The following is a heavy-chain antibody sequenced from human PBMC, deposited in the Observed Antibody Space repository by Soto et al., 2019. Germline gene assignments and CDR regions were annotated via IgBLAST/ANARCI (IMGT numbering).Heavy chain of an antibody. J-gene: IGHJ4*02. V-gene: IGHV3-72*01. Sequence: EVQLVESGGGLVQPGGSLRLSCAGSGLTLSDHYNDWVRQAPGKGLERVGRSRDKPQGYSTAYAASVKGRFTTSRDESKNSAYLQMNSLKTEDTAVYYCVRATYFSDSSGYTRCLDYWGQGTLVTVSS. CDR2: SRDKPQGYST. CDR3: VRATYFSDSSGYTRCLDY. CDR1: GLTLSDHY. D-gene: IGHD3-22*01.